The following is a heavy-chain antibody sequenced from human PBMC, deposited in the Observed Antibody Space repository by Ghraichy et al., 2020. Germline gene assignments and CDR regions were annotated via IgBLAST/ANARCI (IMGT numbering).Heavy chain of an antibody. CDR1: GFIFSSYY. Sequence: GGSLRLSCAASGFIFSSYYMTWVRQVPGKGLEWVANIKHDESEKYYVDSVKGRFTISRDNAKNSLYLQMNSLRPDDTAVYYCARGGYNYGSNHIDYWGQGTLVIVSS. V-gene: IGHV3-7*04. D-gene: IGHD5-18*01. CDR2: IKHDESEK. J-gene: IGHJ4*02. CDR3: ARGGYNYGSNHIDY.